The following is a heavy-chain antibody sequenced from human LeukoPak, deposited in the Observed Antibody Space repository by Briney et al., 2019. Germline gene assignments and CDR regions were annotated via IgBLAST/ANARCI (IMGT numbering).Heavy chain of an antibody. CDR1: GYSFTSHY. Sequence: ASVKVSCKASGYSFTSHYMHWVRQAPGQGLEWMGIINPSGGSTSYAQKFQGRVTMTRVLSTSTVYMELSSLRSEDTAVYYCARTYDYGDYFDYWGQGTLVTVSS. CDR2: INPSGGST. D-gene: IGHD4-17*01. J-gene: IGHJ4*02. V-gene: IGHV1-46*01. CDR3: ARTYDYGDYFDY.